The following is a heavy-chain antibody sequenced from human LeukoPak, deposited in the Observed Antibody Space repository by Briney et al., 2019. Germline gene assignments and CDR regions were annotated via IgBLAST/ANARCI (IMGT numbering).Heavy chain of an antibody. Sequence: SETLSLTCTVSGGSISSSSYYWGWIRQPPGKGLEWIGSIYYSGSTYYNPSLKSRVTISVDTSKSQFSLKLSSVTAADTAVYYCARGGRRGYSSSWPRYYFDYWGQGTLVTVSS. J-gene: IGHJ4*02. V-gene: IGHV4-39*07. CDR3: ARGGRRGYSSSWPRYYFDY. CDR1: GGSISSSSYY. D-gene: IGHD6-13*01. CDR2: IYYSGST.